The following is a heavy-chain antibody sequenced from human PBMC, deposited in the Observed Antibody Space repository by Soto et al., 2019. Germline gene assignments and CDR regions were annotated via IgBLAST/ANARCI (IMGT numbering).Heavy chain of an antibody. CDR2: ISWNSGSI. Sequence: EVQLVESGGGLVQPGRSLRLSCAASGFTFDDYAMHWVRPVPGKGLEWVSGISWNSGSIGYGDSVKGRFTISRDNAKNALYLQMNSLRAEDTALYYCAKGRDLGERYACDIWGQGTMVTVSS. J-gene: IGHJ3*02. CDR3: AKGRDLGERYACDI. V-gene: IGHV3-9*01. D-gene: IGHD1-26*01. CDR1: GFTFDDYA.